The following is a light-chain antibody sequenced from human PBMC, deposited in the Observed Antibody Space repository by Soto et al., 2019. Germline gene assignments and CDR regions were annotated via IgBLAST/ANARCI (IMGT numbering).Light chain of an antibody. Sequence: QSVLTQPASVSGSPGQSIALSCTGTSSDVGGYNYVSWHQQHPGNAPKLMIYEVSNRPSGVSNRFSGSKSGNTASLTISGLQAEDEADYYCSSYSSSSTLDYVFGTGTKVTVL. CDR1: SSDVGGYNY. CDR3: SSYSSSSTLDYV. J-gene: IGLJ1*01. CDR2: EVS. V-gene: IGLV2-14*01.